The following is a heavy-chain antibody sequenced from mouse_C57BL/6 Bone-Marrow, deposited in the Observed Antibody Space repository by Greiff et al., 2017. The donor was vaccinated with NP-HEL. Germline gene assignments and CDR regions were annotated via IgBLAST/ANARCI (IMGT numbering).Heavy chain of an antibody. CDR2: IRNKANNHAT. V-gene: IGHV6-6*01. D-gene: IGHD1-1*01. Sequence: EVKVEESGGGLVQPGGSMKLSCAASGFTFSDAWMDWVRQSPEKGLEWVAEIRNKANNHATYYAESVKGRFTISRDDSKSSVYLQMNSLRAEDTGIYYRTSSPYYGSSPYWYFDVWGTGTTVTVSS. CDR1: GFTFSDAW. J-gene: IGHJ1*03. CDR3: TSSPYYGSSPYWYFDV.